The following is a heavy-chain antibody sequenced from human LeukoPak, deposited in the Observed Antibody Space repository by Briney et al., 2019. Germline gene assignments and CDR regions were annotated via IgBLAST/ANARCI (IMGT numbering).Heavy chain of an antibody. D-gene: IGHD3-10*01. CDR2: MNPNSGNT. CDR1: GYTFTSYD. V-gene: IGHV1-8*01. J-gene: IGHJ6*03. CDR3: ARGLKGYYGSGSYNLFYYYYMDV. Sequence: ASVKVSCKASGYTFTSYDINWVRQATGQGLEWMGWMNPNSGNTGYAQKFQGRVTMTRNTSISTAYMELSSLRSEDTAVYYCARGLKGYYGSGSYNLFYYYYMDVWGKGTTVTISS.